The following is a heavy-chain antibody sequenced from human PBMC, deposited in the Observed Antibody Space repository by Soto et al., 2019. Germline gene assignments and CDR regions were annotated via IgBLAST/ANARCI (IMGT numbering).Heavy chain of an antibody. D-gene: IGHD2-21*02. J-gene: IGHJ4*02. CDR3: AKATAGLWDYFDY. V-gene: IGHV3-9*01. CDR2: ISWNSGSI. CDR1: GFTFDDYA. Sequence: GGSLRLSCAASGFTFDDYATHWVRQAPGKGLEWVSGISWNSGSIGYADSVKGRFTISRDNAKNSLYLQMNSLRAEDTALYYCAKATAGLWDYFDYWGQGTLVTVSS.